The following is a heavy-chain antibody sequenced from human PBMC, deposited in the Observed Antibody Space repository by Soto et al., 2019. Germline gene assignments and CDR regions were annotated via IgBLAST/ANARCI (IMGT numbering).Heavy chain of an antibody. CDR1: GFTFSSFG. CDR2: ISGSGDSS. J-gene: IGHJ4*02. V-gene: IGHV3-23*01. Sequence: EVQLLDSGGDLAQPGGSLRLSCTASGFTFSSFGMTWVRQAPGKGLEWVSAISGSGDSSYYADSVKGRFTISRDNPTNTLYLQRNSLRAEDTAVYYCAKVGIGMFSHKHHFEHWGQGTQVTVSS. CDR3: AKVGIGMFSHKHHFEH. D-gene: IGHD2-2*03.